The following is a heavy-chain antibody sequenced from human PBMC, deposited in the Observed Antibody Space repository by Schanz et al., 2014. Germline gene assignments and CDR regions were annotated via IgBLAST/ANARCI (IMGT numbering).Heavy chain of an antibody. D-gene: IGHD4-17*01. J-gene: IGHJ4*02. V-gene: IGHV3-74*01. CDR3: VRDTDYHFDY. CDR1: GFTFSDSW. Sequence: EVQLVESEGGLVQPGGSLRLSCEGSGFTFSDSWMHWVRQAPGKGLVWVSRTSNDGSFTTFADSVKGRFTISRDNAKNALYLQMTSLRAEDTAVYYCVRDTDYHFDYWGQGTLVTVS. CDR2: TSNDGSFT.